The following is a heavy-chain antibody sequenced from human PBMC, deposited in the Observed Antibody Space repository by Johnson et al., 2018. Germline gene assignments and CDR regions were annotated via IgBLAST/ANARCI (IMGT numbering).Heavy chain of an antibody. CDR1: GFTFSSYW. J-gene: IGHJ1*01. V-gene: IGHV3-7*01. Sequence: VQLVQSGGGLVQPGGSLRLSCAASGFTFSSYWMSWVRQAPGKGLEWVANIKQDGSEKYYVDSVKGRFTISRDKAKNSLYLQMNSLRAEDTAVYDCARERSRSWYRLFPEYVQHGGQGNLGTVSS. D-gene: IGHD6-13*01. CDR3: ARERSRSWYRLFPEYVQH. CDR2: IKQDGSEK.